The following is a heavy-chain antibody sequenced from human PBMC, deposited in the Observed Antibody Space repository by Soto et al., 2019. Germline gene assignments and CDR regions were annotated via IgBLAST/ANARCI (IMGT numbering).Heavy chain of an antibody. D-gene: IGHD6-19*01. Sequence: SETLSLTCTVSGGSISSYYWSWFLQPPGKGLEWIGYIYYSGSTNYNPSLKSRVTISVDTSKNQFSLKLSSVTAADTAVYYCEAGSDWYGPLGYWGQGTLVTVSS. V-gene: IGHV4-59*01. J-gene: IGHJ4*02. CDR3: EAGSDWYGPLGY. CDR2: IYYSGST. CDR1: GGSISSYY.